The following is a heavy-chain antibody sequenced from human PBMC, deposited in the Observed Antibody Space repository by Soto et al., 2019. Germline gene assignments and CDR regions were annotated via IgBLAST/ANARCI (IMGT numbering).Heavy chain of an antibody. J-gene: IGHJ5*02. Sequence: PGGSLRLSCAGSGFTFSNAWMNWVRQAPGMRLEWVGRIKSKTDGGTTDYAAPVKGRFTILRDDSKNTLYLQMNSLRAEDTAVYYCARGMFPHIAATGDNSFDPWGQGTLVTVSS. CDR3: ARGMFPHIAATGDNSFDP. CDR1: GFTFSNAW. CDR2: IKSKTDGGTT. D-gene: IGHD2-15*01. V-gene: IGHV3-15*05.